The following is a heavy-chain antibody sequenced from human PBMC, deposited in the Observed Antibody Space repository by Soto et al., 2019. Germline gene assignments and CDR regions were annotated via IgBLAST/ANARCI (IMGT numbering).Heavy chain of an antibody. Sequence: DVHLLESGGHLVQPGGSLRLSCAASGFTFSSYAMSWVRQAPGKGLEWVSSVSAGGDRTYYSDSVKGRFTISRDNSNNALFLQMNSLRIEDTALYYCARGDRGGSGSPASYYYSGLDVWGQGATVTVS. J-gene: IGHJ6*02. CDR3: ARGDRGGSGSPASYYYSGLDV. D-gene: IGHD3-10*01. V-gene: IGHV3-23*01. CDR1: GFTFSSYA. CDR2: VSAGGDRT.